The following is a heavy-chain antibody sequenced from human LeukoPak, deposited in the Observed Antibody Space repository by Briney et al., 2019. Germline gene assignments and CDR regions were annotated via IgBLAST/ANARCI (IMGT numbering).Heavy chain of an antibody. CDR3: AKDLDGYNPLTFDY. CDR2: ITSSGAAT. CDR1: GFTVSSNY. Sequence: GGSLRLSCAASGFTVSSNYMSWVRQAPGKGLEWVSSITSSGAATYYADSVKGRFTISRDNSKNTLYLQMNSLRAEDTAVYYCAKDLDGYNPLTFDYWGQGTLVTVSS. J-gene: IGHJ4*02. V-gene: IGHV3-23*01. D-gene: IGHD5-24*01.